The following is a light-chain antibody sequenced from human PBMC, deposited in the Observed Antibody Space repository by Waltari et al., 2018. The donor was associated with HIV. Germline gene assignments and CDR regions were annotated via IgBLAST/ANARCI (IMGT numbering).Light chain of an antibody. CDR3: QQYRSSSWT. CDR1: QSVSSSY. J-gene: IGKJ1*01. V-gene: IGKV3-20*01. Sequence: EIVLPQSPGTLSLSPGERATLSCRASQSVSSSYLAWYQQKPGQAPRLLIYGASSRATGIPDRFSGSGSGTDFTLTISRLEPEDFAVYYCQQYRSSSWTFGQGTKVEIK. CDR2: GAS.